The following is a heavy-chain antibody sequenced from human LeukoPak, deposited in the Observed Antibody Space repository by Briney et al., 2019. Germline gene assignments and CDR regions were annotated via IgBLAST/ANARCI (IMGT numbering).Heavy chain of an antibody. V-gene: IGHV4-39*07. J-gene: IGHJ6*03. D-gene: IGHD6-6*01. CDR3: ARGGGAARPFDYYYMDV. CDR2: ISYIRSA. Sequence: SETLSLTCTVSGDSITSNTYYWVWIRQPPGKGLEWIGSISYIRSAYYNPPLKSRVTISLDTSKNQFSLNLSSVTAADTAVYYCARGGGAARPFDYYYMDVWGKGTTATVSS. CDR1: GDSITSNTYY.